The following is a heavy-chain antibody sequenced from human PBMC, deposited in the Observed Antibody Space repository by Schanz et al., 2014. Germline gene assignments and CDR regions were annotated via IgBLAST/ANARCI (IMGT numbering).Heavy chain of an antibody. CDR1: GFNFYTSA. J-gene: IGHJ5*01. Sequence: EVQLVESGGGVVRPGGSLRLSCVASGFNFYTSAMTWVRQAPGKGLEWVSVISARGEVSKYSDSVKGRFIVSRDNSRATLFLQMDSLRAADTAFYYCAKWEDIVPEPEPMRGWFDSWGQGILVTVSS. D-gene: IGHD2-8*01. CDR2: ISARGEVS. V-gene: IGHV3-23*04. CDR3: AKWEDIVPEPEPMRGWFDS.